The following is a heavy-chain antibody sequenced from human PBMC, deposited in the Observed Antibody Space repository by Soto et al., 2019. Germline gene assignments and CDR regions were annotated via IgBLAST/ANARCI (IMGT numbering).Heavy chain of an antibody. CDR2: IWYDGSNK. V-gene: IGHV3-33*01. J-gene: IGHJ6*02. CDR1: GFTFSSYG. D-gene: IGHD2-2*01. Sequence: GGSLRLSCAASGFTFSSYGMHWVRQAPGKGLEWVAVIWYDGSNKYYADSVKGRFTISRDNSKNTLYLQMNSLRAEDTAVYYCARLGTDCSSTSCYSYYYYYGMDVWGQGTTVTVSS. CDR3: ARLGTDCSSTSCYSYYYYYGMDV.